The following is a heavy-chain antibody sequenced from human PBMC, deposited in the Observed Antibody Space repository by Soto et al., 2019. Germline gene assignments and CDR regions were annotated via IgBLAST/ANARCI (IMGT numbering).Heavy chain of an antibody. CDR3: ARDQQQLVPGVVDY. CDR2: ISAYNGNT. CDR1: GYTFTSYA. J-gene: IGHJ4*02. Sequence: QVQLVQSGAEVKKPGASVKVSCKASGYTFTSYAMHWVRQAPGQRLEWMGWISAYNGNTNYAQKLQGRVTMTTDTSTSTAYMELRSLRSDDTAVYYCARDQQQLVPGVVDYWGQGTLVTVSS. V-gene: IGHV1-3*01. D-gene: IGHD6-13*01.